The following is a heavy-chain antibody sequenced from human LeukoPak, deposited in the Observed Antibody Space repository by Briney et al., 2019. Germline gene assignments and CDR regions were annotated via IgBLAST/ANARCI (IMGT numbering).Heavy chain of an antibody. CDR1: GGTFSSYA. CDR2: IIPIFGTA. D-gene: IGHD4-17*01. J-gene: IGHJ4*02. Sequence: ASVKVSCKASGGTFSSYAISWVRQAPGQGLEWMGGIIPIFGTANYAQKFQGRVTITADESTSTAYMELSSLRSEDTAVYYCARFVTTVTTFGFDYWGQGTLVTVSS. V-gene: IGHV1-69*01. CDR3: ARFVTTVTTFGFDY.